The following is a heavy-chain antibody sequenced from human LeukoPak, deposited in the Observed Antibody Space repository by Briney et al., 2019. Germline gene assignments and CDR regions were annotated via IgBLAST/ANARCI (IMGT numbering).Heavy chain of an antibody. CDR3: AKLRGYTSSRAHNYYYYYMDV. Sequence: SETLSLTCTVSGDSINSTNYYWGWIRQPPGKGLEWIANIYYSGSTYYNPSLKSRVTISVDTSKNQFSLNLSSVTAADTALYYCAKLRGYTSSRAHNYYYYYMDVWGKGTTVTVSS. V-gene: IGHV4-39*01. J-gene: IGHJ6*03. CDR2: IYYSGST. CDR1: GDSINSTNYY. D-gene: IGHD6-13*01.